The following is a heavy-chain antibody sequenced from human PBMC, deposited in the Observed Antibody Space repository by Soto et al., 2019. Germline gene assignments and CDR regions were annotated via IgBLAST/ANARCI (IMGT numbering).Heavy chain of an antibody. V-gene: IGHV1-2*02. CDR3: ARTDSLPTKYYFDY. J-gene: IGHJ4*02. CDR2: INPNSGGT. Sequence: ASVKVSCKASGYTFTGYYMHWVRQAPGQGLEWMGWINPNSGGTNYAQKFQGRVTMTRDTSISTAYMELSRLRSDDTAVYYCARTDSLPTKYYFDYWGQGXLVTVYS. D-gene: IGHD1-1*01. CDR1: GYTFTGYY.